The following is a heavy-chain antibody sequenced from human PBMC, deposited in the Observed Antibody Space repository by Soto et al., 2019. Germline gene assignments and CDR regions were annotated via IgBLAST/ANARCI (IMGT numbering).Heavy chain of an antibody. CDR3: AKDYYDSSGYYYVGSG. Sequence: GGSLRLSCSASGFTFSSYAMSWVRQAPGKGPEWVSTIDGSGDSTYYADSVKGRFTISRDNSKNTLYLQMNSLRAEDTAVYYCAKDYYDSSGYYYVGSGWGHGTLVTVSS. CDR1: GFTFSSYA. V-gene: IGHV3-23*01. CDR2: IDGSGDST. D-gene: IGHD3-22*01. J-gene: IGHJ4*01.